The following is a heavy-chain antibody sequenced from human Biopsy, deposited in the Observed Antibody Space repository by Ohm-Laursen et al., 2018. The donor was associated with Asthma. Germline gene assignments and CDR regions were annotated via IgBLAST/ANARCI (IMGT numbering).Heavy chain of an antibody. J-gene: IGHJ4*02. CDR2: IYSGGTS. CDR1: GFAVSRDY. D-gene: IGHD3-22*01. Sequence: SLRLSCAASGFAVSRDYMFWVRQAPGKGLEWVSVIYSGGTSHTADSVRGRFTISRDYCKNTLYLQMHSLRAEDTAVYYCARGDSSNWSHYYFDYWGQGTLVTVSS. V-gene: IGHV3-53*01. CDR3: ARGDSSNWSHYYFDY.